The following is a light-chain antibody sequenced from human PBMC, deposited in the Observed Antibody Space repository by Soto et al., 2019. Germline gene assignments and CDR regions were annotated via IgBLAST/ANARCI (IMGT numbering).Light chain of an antibody. Sequence: EIVLTQSPATLSLSPGERATLSCRASQSVSSYLAWYQQKPGQAPRLLIYDASNRATGIPARFSGSGSGTDFTLTISSLEPEDFAVYYCQKRSKWPPGTFSQGTKLEIK. CDR2: DAS. CDR1: QSVSSY. V-gene: IGKV3-11*01. J-gene: IGKJ2*01. CDR3: QKRSKWPPGT.